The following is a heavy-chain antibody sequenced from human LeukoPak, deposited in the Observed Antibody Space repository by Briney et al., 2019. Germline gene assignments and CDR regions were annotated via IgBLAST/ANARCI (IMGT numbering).Heavy chain of an antibody. Sequence: GASVKVSCKASGYTFTSYYMHWVRQAPGQGLEWMGIINPSGGSTSYAQKFQGRVTMTRDTSKNQFSLKLSSVTAADTAVYYCARVDEGGYYYYGMDVWGQGTTVTVSS. CDR1: GYTFTSYY. CDR3: ARVDEGGYYYYGMDV. D-gene: IGHD3-16*01. V-gene: IGHV1-46*01. J-gene: IGHJ6*02. CDR2: INPSGGST.